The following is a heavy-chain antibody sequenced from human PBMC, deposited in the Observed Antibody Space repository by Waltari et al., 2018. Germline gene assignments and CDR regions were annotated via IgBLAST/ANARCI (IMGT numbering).Heavy chain of an antibody. CDR3: ATEGLIYTSLDIYDF. CDR1: GFIFKDAW. CDR2: IKTKAEGETT. D-gene: IGHD2-2*03. J-gene: IGHJ4*02. V-gene: IGHV3-15*01. Sequence: EVRLVESGGGLVKPGGSLRLSGAASGFIFKDAWMSWARQAPGKGLEWVGRIKTKAEGETTDYAGPVKGRFTISRDDAANNLFLQMNSLKIDDTAVYYCATEGLIYTSLDIYDFWGQGSLVAVSS.